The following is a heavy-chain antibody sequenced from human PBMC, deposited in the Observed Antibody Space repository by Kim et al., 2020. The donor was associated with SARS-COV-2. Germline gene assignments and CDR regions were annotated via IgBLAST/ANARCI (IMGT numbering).Heavy chain of an antibody. J-gene: IGHJ6*02. D-gene: IGHD1-1*01. CDR2: IIPIFGTA. CDR3: ASGLERRDDHLYYYYGMDV. V-gene: IGHV1-69*13. Sequence: SVKVSCKASGGTFSSYAISWVRQAPGQGLEWMGGIIPIFGTANYAQKFQGRVTITADESTSTAYMELSSLRSEDTAVYYCASGLERRDDHLYYYYGMDVWGQGTTVTVSS. CDR1: GGTFSSYA.